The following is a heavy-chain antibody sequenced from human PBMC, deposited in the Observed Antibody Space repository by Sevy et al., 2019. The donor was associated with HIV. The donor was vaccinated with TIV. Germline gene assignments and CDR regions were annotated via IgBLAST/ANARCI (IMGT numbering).Heavy chain of an antibody. CDR2: IYYSGST. V-gene: IGHV4-39*01. J-gene: IGHJ4*02. D-gene: IGHD3-10*01. Sequence: SETLSLTCTVSAGSISSSSYYWGWIRQPPGKGLEWIGSIYYSGSTYYNPSLKSRVTISVDTSKNQFSLKLSSVTAADTAVYYCARRITMVRGVIHRFYYFDYWGQGTLVTVSS. CDR1: AGSISSSSYY. CDR3: ARRITMVRGVIHRFYYFDY.